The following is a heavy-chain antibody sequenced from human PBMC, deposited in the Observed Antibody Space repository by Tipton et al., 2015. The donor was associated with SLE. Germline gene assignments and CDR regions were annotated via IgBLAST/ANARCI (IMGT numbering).Heavy chain of an antibody. CDR3: ARQPEGYCGCNRCCHNDY. D-gene: IGHD2-2*01. CDR1: GYTFTSYG. J-gene: IGHJ4*02. V-gene: IGHV5-51*01. Sequence: QLVQSGAEVKKPGASVKVSCKASGYTFTSYGISWVRQMPGKGLEWMGIIYPHDSDTRYSPSFEGQVTISVDKSITTAYLHWSSLKASDSAMYYCARQPEGYCGCNRCCHNDYWGQGSLVTVSS. CDR2: IYPHDSDT.